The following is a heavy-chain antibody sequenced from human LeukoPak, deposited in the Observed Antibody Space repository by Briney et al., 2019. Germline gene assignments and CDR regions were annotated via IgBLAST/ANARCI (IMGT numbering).Heavy chain of an antibody. CDR3: ARHNRYGSGSLDY. D-gene: IGHD3-10*01. Sequence: SETLSITCTVSGGSISSYYWSWIRQPPGKGLEWIGYIYYSGSTNYNPSLKSRVTISVDTSKNQFSLKLSSVTAADTAVYYCARHNRYGSGSLDYWGQGTLVTVSS. J-gene: IGHJ4*02. V-gene: IGHV4-59*08. CDR2: IYYSGST. CDR1: GGSISSYY.